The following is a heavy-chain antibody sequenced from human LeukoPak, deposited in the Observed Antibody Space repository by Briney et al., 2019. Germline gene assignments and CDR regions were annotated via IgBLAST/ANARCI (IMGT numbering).Heavy chain of an antibody. CDR2: IYHSGST. CDR1: GYSISSGYY. J-gene: IGHJ4*02. CDR3: ASVGYSNYYFDY. V-gene: IGHV4-38-2*01. Sequence: PSETLSLTCAVSGYSISSGYYWGWIRQPPGKGLEWIGSIYHSGSTYYNPSLKSRVTISVDTSKNQFSLKLSSVTAADTAVYYCASVGYSNYYFDYWGQGTLVTVSS. D-gene: IGHD4-11*01.